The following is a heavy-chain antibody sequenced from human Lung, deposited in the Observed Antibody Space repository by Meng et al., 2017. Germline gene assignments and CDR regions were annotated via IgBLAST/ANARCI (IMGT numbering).Heavy chain of an antibody. CDR3: TNDRLNH. V-gene: IGHV3-74*01. CDR2: INRDGTKP. CDR1: GFTFTDHW. Sequence: VQLVESGGGVVPPGGSLRLSCAASGFTFTDHWMHWVRQGPGKGLVWVSRINRDGTKPTYADSVKGRFTISRDNAKNTLYLQMNNLRAEDTAFYYCTNDRLNHWGQGALVTVSS. D-gene: IGHD1-1*01. J-gene: IGHJ1*01.